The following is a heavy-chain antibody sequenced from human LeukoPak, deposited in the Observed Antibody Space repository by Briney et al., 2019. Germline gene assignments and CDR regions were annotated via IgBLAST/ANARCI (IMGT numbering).Heavy chain of an antibody. J-gene: IGHJ3*01. CDR3: ARQRRYDADAFDV. D-gene: IGHD2-2*01. V-gene: IGHV4-59*08. Sequence: PSETLSLTCTVSGGSISSYYWSWIRQPPGKGLEWIGYIYYSGSTKYNPSLKSRVTISVDTSKNQFSLKLSSVTAADTAVCYCARQRRYDADAFDVWGQGTMVTVSS. CDR1: GGSISSYY. CDR2: IYYSGST.